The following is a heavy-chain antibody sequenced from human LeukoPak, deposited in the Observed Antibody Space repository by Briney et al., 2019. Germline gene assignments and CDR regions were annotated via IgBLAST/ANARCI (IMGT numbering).Heavy chain of an antibody. CDR1: GFTFSSYS. D-gene: IGHD4-17*01. CDR2: ISSSSSYI. J-gene: IGHJ4*02. Sequence: GGSLRLSCAASGFTFSSYSMNWVRQAPGKGLEWVSSISSSSSYIYYADSVKGRFTISRDNAKNSLYLQMNSLRAEDTAVYYCARVGHRSHDYGEGFDYWGQGTLVTVSS. V-gene: IGHV3-21*01. CDR3: ARVGHRSHDYGEGFDY.